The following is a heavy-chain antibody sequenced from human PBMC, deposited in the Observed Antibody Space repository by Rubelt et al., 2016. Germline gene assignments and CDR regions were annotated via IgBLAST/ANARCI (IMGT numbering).Heavy chain of an antibody. CDR3: ARDGIVGATAFDY. J-gene: IGHJ4*02. D-gene: IGHD1-26*01. V-gene: IGHV3-30*01. Sequence: YDGSNKYYADSVKGRFTISRDNSKNTLYLQMNSLRAEDTAVYYCARDGIVGATAFDYWGQGTLVTVSS. CDR2: YDGSNK.